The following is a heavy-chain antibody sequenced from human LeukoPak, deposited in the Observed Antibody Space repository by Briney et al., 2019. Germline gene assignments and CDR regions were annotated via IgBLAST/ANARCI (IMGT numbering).Heavy chain of an antibody. D-gene: IGHD4-17*01. J-gene: IGHJ4*02. CDR1: GYTFTNYG. CDR3: ARVRAKVTTHFDS. Sequence: ASVKVSCKASGYTFTNYGFSWVRQAPGQGLEWLGWISGYGTDFNYAQNFEDRFTMTTDTSTSTGHMELRGLRSDDTAVYYCARVRAKVTTHFDSWGQGTLVTVSS. CDR2: ISGYGTDF. V-gene: IGHV1-18*01.